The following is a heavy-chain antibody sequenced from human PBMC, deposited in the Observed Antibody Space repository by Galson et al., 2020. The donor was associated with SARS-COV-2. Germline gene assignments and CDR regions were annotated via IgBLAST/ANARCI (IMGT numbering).Heavy chain of an antibody. CDR1: GFTFSDYY. Sequence: GESLKISCAASGFTFSDYYMSWIRQAPGKGLEWVSYISSSSSYTNYADSVKGRFTISRDNAKNSMYLQMNSLRAEDTAVYYCARVNWGYRNYYYMDVWGKGTTVTVSS. D-gene: IGHD7-27*01. CDR2: ISSSSSYT. V-gene: IGHV3-11*06. J-gene: IGHJ6*03. CDR3: ARVNWGYRNYYYMDV.